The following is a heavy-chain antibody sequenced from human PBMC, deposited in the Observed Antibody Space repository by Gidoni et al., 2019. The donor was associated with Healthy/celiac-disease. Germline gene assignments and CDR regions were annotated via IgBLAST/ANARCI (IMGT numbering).Heavy chain of an antibody. V-gene: IGHV2-5*02. CDR3: AHRPYGSYGYHYFDY. CDR2: MYWDDDK. CDR1: GFSLSTSGAG. J-gene: IGHJ4*02. D-gene: IGHD5-18*01. Sequence: QITLKESGPTLVKPTQTLTLTCPFSGFSLSTSGAGVGWIRQPPGKALELLALMYWDDDKRYSPSLKSRLTITKDTSKNQVVLTMTNMDPVDTATYYCAHRPYGSYGYHYFDYWGQGTLVTVSS.